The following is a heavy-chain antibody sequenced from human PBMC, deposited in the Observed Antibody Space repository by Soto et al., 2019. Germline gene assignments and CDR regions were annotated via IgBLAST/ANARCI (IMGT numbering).Heavy chain of an antibody. V-gene: IGHV1-3*01. J-gene: IGHJ4*02. CDR2: LNAGNSNR. CDR3: ATRSPAFDY. Sequence: ASVKVSCKASGYTFTNNAIHWVRQAPGQRLEWLGWLNAGNSNREYSQKFQGRIIMTKDTSTSTAYMELRSLRSDDTAVYYCATRSPAFDYWGQGTLVTVSS. CDR1: GYTFTNNA.